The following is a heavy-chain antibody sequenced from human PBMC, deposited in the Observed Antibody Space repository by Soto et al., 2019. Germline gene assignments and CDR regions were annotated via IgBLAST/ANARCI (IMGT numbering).Heavy chain of an antibody. J-gene: IGHJ4*02. CDR1: GFTFSSYG. Sequence: GGSLRLSCAASGFTFSSYGMHWVRQAPGKGLEWVAVISYDGSNKYYADSVKGRFTISRDNSKNTLYLQMNSLRAEDTAVYYCAKAPDRGYSYGHTFDYWGQGTLVTVSS. CDR3: AKAPDRGYSYGHTFDY. D-gene: IGHD5-18*01. CDR2: ISYDGSNK. V-gene: IGHV3-30*18.